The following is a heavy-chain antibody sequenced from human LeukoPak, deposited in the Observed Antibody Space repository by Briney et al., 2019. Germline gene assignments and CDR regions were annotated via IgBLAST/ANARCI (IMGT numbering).Heavy chain of an antibody. D-gene: IGHD6-13*01. CDR1: AYIFTIYG. CDR3: ARDHEPPYSSSWYGY. V-gene: IGHV1-18*01. CDR2: ISAYNGNT. J-gene: IGHJ4*02. Sequence: ASVTVSFTASAYIFTIYGISWVRQTPGQGLEWMGWISAYNGNTNNAQKLQGRVTMTTDTYTSTAYMELRSLRSDDTAVYYCARDHEPPYSSSWYGYWGQGTLVTVSS.